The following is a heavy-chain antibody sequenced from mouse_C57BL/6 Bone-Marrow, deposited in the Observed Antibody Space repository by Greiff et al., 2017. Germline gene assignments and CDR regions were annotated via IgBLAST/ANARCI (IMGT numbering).Heavy chain of an antibody. Sequence: VQLQQPGAELVKPGASVKLSCKASGYTFTNYWMHWVKQRPGQGLEWIGMIHPNGGSPDYNEKFKSEATLSVDKSSRTAYMELSSLTSEDSAVYYCARSYDYGDDTMDYWGQGTSVTVSS. V-gene: IGHV1-64*01. D-gene: IGHD2-4*01. J-gene: IGHJ4*01. CDR1: GYTFTNYW. CDR3: ARSYDYGDDTMDY. CDR2: IHPNGGSP.